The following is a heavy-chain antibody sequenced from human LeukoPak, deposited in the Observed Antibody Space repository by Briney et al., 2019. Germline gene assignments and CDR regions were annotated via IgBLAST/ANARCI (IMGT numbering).Heavy chain of an antibody. CDR1: GFTFSSYA. D-gene: IGHD3-16*02. V-gene: IGHV3-23*01. Sequence: GGSLRLSCTASGFTFSSYAMSGVPQAPGKGLEWVSAISGSGGSTYYADSVKGRFTISRDNSKNTLYLQMNSLRAEDTAVYYCATSPPYDYIWGSYRSVFDYWGQGTLVTVSS. CDR2: ISGSGGST. CDR3: ATSPPYDYIWGSYRSVFDY. J-gene: IGHJ4*02.